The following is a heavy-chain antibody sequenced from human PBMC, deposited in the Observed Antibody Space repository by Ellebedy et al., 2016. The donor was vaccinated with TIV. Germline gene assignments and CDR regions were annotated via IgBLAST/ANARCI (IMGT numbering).Heavy chain of an antibody. Sequence: GESLKISCAASGFTFSNAWMSWVRQAPGKGLEWVGRIKSKTDGGTTDYAAPVKGRFTISRDDSKNTLYLQMNSLKTEDTAVYYCKVTLYYGSGSYSQLFDYWGQGTLVTVSS. CDR2: IKSKTDGGTT. CDR1: GFTFSNAW. J-gene: IGHJ4*02. D-gene: IGHD3-10*01. CDR3: KVTLYYGSGSYSQLFDY. V-gene: IGHV3-15*01.